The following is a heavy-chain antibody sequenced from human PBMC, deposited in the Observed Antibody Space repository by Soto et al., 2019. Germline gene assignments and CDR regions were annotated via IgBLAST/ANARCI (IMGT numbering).Heavy chain of an antibody. D-gene: IGHD6-6*01. Sequence: SETLSLTCAVSGGSIISASYSCNWIRQSPGRGLEWIGHIYSSGSTYYNPSLKSRVSISVDTSNNQFSLKLTSVTAADTAVYFCAREDAARIERWFDAWGQGILVTVSS. CDR3: AREDAARIERWFDA. J-gene: IGHJ5*02. V-gene: IGHV4-31*11. CDR1: GGSIISASYS. CDR2: IYSSGST.